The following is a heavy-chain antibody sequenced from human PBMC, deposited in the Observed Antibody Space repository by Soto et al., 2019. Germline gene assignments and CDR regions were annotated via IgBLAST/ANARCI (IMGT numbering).Heavy chain of an antibody. J-gene: IGHJ6*02. D-gene: IGHD3-3*01. V-gene: IGHV4-30-4*01. Sequence: PSETLSLTCTVSGGSISSGDYYWSWIRQPPGKGLEWIGYIYYSGSTYYNPSLKSRVTISVDTSKNQFSLKLSSVTAADTAVYYCARDLYYDFWSGYYTGYYYYYGMDVWGQGTTVTVS. CDR3: ARDLYYDFWSGYYTGYYYYYGMDV. CDR1: GGSISSGDYY. CDR2: IYYSGST.